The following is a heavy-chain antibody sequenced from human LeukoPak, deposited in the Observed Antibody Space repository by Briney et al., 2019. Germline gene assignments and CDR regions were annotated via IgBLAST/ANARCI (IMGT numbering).Heavy chain of an antibody. CDR1: GYSISSGNY. CDR2: IYHSGST. J-gene: IGHJ4*02. Sequence: SETLSLTCTDSGYSISSGNYWGWIRQPPGKGPKWIGSIYHSGSTYYNPSLKSRVSISVDTSKNQFSLRLSSVTAADTAVYYCARDGDFYYFDYWGQGTLVTVSS. V-gene: IGHV4-38-2*02. CDR3: ARDGDFYYFDY.